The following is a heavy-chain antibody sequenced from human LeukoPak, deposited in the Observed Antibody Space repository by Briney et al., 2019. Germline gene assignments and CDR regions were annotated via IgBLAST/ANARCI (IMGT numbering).Heavy chain of an antibody. J-gene: IGHJ4*02. V-gene: IGHV3-7*01. CDR3: ARQNHYSDASGFSMGHFAF. CDR1: GFTFSSFW. Sequence: GGSLRLSCAASGFTFSSFWMNWVRQAPGKGLEWVGSIKLDGSEKKYVESVKGRFTISRDNAKNSLYLQMNSLRAEDTAVYYCARQNHYSDASGFSMGHFAFWGQGTLVTVSS. D-gene: IGHD3-22*01. CDR2: IKLDGSEK.